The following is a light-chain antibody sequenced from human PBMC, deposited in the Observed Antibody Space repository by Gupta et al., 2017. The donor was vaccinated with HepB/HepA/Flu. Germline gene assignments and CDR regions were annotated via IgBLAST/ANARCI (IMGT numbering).Light chain of an antibody. J-gene: IGLJ3*02. CDR3: QSADSSGTWV. Sequence: SEELTQPPSVSVSPGQTARITCSGDALPKQYAYWYQQKPGQAPVLVIYKDSERPSGIPERFSGSSSGTTVTLTXSXVQAEDXADYYCQSADSSGTWVFGGGTKLTVL. CDR2: KDS. CDR1: ALPKQY. V-gene: IGLV3-25*03.